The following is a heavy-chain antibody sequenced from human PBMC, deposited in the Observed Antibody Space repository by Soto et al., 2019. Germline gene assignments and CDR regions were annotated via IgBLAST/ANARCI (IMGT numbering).Heavy chain of an antibody. J-gene: IGHJ4*02. CDR2: MNPDSGHA. V-gene: IGHV1-8*01. Sequence: ASVKVSCKASGYTFTNSDINWVRQAPGQGLEWMGWMNPDSGHAAYAQKFQGRVTLTTSTSTSTVYMEMRSLGSEDTAVYYCARRPHCSGGICYYGLDNWGQGTLVTSPQ. CDR3: ARRPHCSGGICYYGLDN. CDR1: GYTFTNSD. D-gene: IGHD2-15*01.